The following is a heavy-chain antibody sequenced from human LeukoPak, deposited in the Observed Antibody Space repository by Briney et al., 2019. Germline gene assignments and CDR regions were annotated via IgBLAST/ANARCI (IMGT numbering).Heavy chain of an antibody. CDR2: IVEDGSET. Sequence: PARSLRLSCAASRFTFTSYWMSWVRQAPGKGLEWVASIVEDGSETCYVDSVKGRFSISREDAKTSLYLEMNSMRAEDMALYYCARVSRAVAVDYWGQGNLVTVSS. CDR1: RFTFTSYW. CDR3: ARVSRAVAVDY. D-gene: IGHD6-19*01. J-gene: IGHJ4*02. V-gene: IGHV3-7*01.